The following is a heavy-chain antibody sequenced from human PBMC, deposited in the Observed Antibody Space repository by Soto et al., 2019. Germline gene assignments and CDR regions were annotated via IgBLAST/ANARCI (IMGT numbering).Heavy chain of an antibody. D-gene: IGHD4-4*01. V-gene: IGHV3-49*03. CDR1: GFTFGDYA. CDR3: TRYTVTTSYFDY. CDR2: IRSKAYGGTT. J-gene: IGHJ4*02. Sequence: GGSLRLSCTASGFTFGDYAMSWFRQAPGKGLEGVGFIRSKAYGGTTEYAASVKGRFTISRDDSKSIAYLQMNSLKTEDTAVYYCTRYTVTTSYFDYWGQGTLVTVSS.